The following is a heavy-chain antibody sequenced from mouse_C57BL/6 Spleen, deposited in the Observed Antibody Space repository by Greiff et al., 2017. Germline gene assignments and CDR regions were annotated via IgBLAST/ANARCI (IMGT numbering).Heavy chain of an antibody. CDR1: GYSFTGYY. D-gene: IGHD2-1*01. CDR3: ARLYGNYDWYFDV. J-gene: IGHJ1*03. V-gene: IGHV1-42*01. Sequence: VQLQQSGPELVKPGASVKISCKASGYSFTGYYMNWVKQSPEQSLEWIGEINPSTGGTTYNQKFKAKATLTVDKSSSTAYMQLKSLTSEDSAVYYCARLYGNYDWYFDVWGTGTTVTVSS. CDR2: INPSTGGT.